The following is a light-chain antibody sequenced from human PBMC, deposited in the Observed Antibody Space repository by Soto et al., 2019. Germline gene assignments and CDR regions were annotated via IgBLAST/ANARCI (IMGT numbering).Light chain of an antibody. CDR2: DAS. J-gene: IGKJ3*01. Sequence: ANQLTQSPSSLSASVGDRVTITCRASQAISSALAWYQQKPGKPPKLLIYDASTWQTGVPSRFSGTASGTDFTLTINSLQPEDFAIYYCQQFNNWPVTFGPGTKVDIK. CDR1: QAISSA. CDR3: QQFNNWPVT. V-gene: IGKV1D-13*01.